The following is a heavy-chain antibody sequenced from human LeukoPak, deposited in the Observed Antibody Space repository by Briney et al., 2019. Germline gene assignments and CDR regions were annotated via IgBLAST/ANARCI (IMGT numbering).Heavy chain of an antibody. V-gene: IGHV4-59*01. J-gene: IGHJ5*02. CDR2: IYYSGST. CDR3: ARDLGVGFLEWLSGFDP. CDR1: GGSISSYY. D-gene: IGHD3-3*01. Sequence: RASETLSLTCTVSGGSISSYYWSWIRQPPGKGLEWIGYIYYSGSTNYNPSLKSRVTISVDTSKNQFSLKLSSVTAADTAVYYCARDLGVGFLEWLSGFDPWGQGTLVTVSS.